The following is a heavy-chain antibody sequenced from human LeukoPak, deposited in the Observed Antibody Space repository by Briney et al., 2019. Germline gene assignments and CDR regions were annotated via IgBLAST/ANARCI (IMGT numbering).Heavy chain of an antibody. V-gene: IGHV3-23*01. CDR2: ISPAGGTT. CDR1: GFTFSSEA. Sequence: GGSLRLSCAVSGFTFSSEAMGWVRQLPGGGLEWVSTISPAGGTTYYAESMKGRFTISRDNSKSTLYLQKNSLRVEDTAVYYCTKVRSGSSSWALRVFDYWGQGALVTVSS. J-gene: IGHJ4*02. CDR3: TKVRSGSSSWALRVFDY. D-gene: IGHD6-13*01.